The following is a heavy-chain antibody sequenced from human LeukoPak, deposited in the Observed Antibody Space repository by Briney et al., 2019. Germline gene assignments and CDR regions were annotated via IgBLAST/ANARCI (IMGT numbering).Heavy chain of an antibody. CDR2: INHSGST. CDR1: GGSISSYY. J-gene: IGHJ3*02. CDR3: ARWAVTTAMGPMDAFDI. V-gene: IGHV4-34*01. Sequence: SETLSLTCTVSGGSISSYYWSWIRQPPGKGLEWIGEINHSGSTNYNPSLKSRVTISVDTSKNQFSLKLSSVTAADTAVYYCARWAVTTAMGPMDAFDIWGQGTMVTVSS. D-gene: IGHD5-18*01.